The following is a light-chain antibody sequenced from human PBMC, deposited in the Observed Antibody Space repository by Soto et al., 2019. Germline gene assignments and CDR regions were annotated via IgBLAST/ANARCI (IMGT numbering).Light chain of an antibody. J-gene: IGKJ2*01. CDR3: QQYVSYPHT. CDR2: DAS. CDR1: QSFSTW. Sequence: DIQMTQSPSTLSASVGDRVTITCRASQSFSTWLAWYQQKPGIAPNLLIYDASSLESGVPSRFSGSGSGTEFTLTFSSLQPDDFATYYCQQYVSYPHTFGQGTKLEIK. V-gene: IGKV1-5*01.